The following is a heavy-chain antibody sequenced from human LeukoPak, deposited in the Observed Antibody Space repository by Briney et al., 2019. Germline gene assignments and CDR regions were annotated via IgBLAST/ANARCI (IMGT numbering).Heavy chain of an antibody. CDR3: ARVYETFNWFDP. V-gene: IGHV4-39*07. CDR1: GGSISSSSYY. Sequence: SETLSLTCTVSGGSISSSSYYWGWIRQPPGKGLEWIGSIYYSGSTYYNPSLKSRVTISVDTSKNQFSLKLSSVTAADTAVYYCARVYETFNWFDPWGQGTLVTVSS. J-gene: IGHJ5*02. CDR2: IYYSGST. D-gene: IGHD3-3*01.